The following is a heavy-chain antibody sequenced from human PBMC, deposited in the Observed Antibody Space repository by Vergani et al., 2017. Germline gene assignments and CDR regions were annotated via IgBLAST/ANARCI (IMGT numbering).Heavy chain of an antibody. CDR3: ARVYTYYDLWSGSIGGNWFDP. D-gene: IGHD3-3*01. CDR2: INHSGST. J-gene: IGHJ5*02. CDR1: GGSFSGYY. V-gene: IGHV4-34*01. Sequence: QVQLQQWGPGLLKPSETLSLTCAVYGGSFSGYYWCWICQPPGKGLEWIGEINHSGSTNYNPSLKSRVTISVDTSKNQFSLKLSSVTAADTAVYYCARVYTYYDLWSGSIGGNWFDPWGQGTLVTVAS.